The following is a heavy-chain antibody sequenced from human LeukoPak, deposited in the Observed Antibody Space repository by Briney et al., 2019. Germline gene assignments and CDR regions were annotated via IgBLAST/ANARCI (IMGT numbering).Heavy chain of an antibody. V-gene: IGHV3-33*01. CDR1: GYTFRDHG. Sequence: GGSLRLSCVASGYTFRDHGMHWVRQAPGKGLEWVTMIWSTGTSAFYADSVRGRFTISRDNSKDTLYLQMSSVRVDDTAVYYCARDRGRYYDSRGFYWGYYFDSWGQGILVTVST. J-gene: IGHJ4*02. D-gene: IGHD3-22*01. CDR2: IWSTGTSA. CDR3: ARDRGRYYDSRGFYWGYYFDS.